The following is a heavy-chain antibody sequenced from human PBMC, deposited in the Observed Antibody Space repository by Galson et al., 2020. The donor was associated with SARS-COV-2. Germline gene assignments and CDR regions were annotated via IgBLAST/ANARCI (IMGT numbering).Heavy chain of an antibody. Sequence: GESLKISCAASGFTFSSYAMHWVRQAPGKGLEWVAVISYDGSNKYYADSVKGRFTISRDNSKNTLYLQMNSLRAEDTAVYYCARGPSTLHYFDYWGQGTLVTVSS. J-gene: IGHJ4*02. CDR1: GFTFSSYA. CDR2: ISYDGSNK. CDR3: ARGPSTLHYFDY. V-gene: IGHV3-30-3*01.